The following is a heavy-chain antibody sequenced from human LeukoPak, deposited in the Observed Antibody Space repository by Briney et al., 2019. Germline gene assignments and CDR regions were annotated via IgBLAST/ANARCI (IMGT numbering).Heavy chain of an antibody. CDR1: GFTFSSYA. J-gene: IGHJ4*02. Sequence: GGSLRLSCAASGFTFSSYAMSWVRQAPGKGLEWVSAISGSGGSTYYADSVKGRFTISRENSKNTLYLQMNSLRAEDTAVYYCAKGERWEPLYPFDYWGQGTLVTVSS. V-gene: IGHV3-23*01. CDR3: AKGERWEPLYPFDY. D-gene: IGHD1-26*01. CDR2: ISGSGGST.